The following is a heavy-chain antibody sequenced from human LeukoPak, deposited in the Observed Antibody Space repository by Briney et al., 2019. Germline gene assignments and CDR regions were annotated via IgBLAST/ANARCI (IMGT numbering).Heavy chain of an antibody. D-gene: IGHD5-18*01. CDR1: GFTFSSYG. CDR3: AREYSFLHAFDI. Sequence: PGGSLRLSCAASGFTFSSYGMHWVRQAPGKGLEWVAVISYDGSNKYYADSVKGRFTISRDNSKNTLYLQMNSLRAEDTAVYYCAREYSFLHAFDIWGQGTMVTVSS. J-gene: IGHJ3*02. V-gene: IGHV3-30*03. CDR2: ISYDGSNK.